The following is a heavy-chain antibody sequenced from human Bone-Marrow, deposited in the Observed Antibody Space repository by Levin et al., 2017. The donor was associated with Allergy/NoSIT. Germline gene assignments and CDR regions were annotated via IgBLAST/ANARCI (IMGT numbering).Heavy chain of an antibody. CDR3: ARLQYTGYPFSYYYYMDV. CDR2: IDLSDSYT. CDR1: GYDFTKYW. Sequence: PGGSLRLSCQASGYDFTKYWINWVRQLPGKGLEWIGRIDLSDSYTNYSPSFQDHVTISADKSISTAYLQLSSLKASDTATYYCARLQYTGYPFSYYYYMDVWGKGTTVTVSS. D-gene: IGHD5-12*01. V-gene: IGHV5-10-1*01. J-gene: IGHJ6*03.